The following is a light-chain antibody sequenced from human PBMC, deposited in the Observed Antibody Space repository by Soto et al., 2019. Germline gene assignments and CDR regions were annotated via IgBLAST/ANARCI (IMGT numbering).Light chain of an antibody. CDR2: GAS. J-gene: IGKJ1*01. CDR3: QQYGSSPT. Sequence: EIVLTQSPGTLSLSPGERATLFCRASQSVSGSFLAWYQQKPGQAPRLLMYGASSRATGIPDRFSGGGSGTDFTLTSSRLEPEDFAVYYCQQYGSSPTFGQGTKVDI. V-gene: IGKV3-20*01. CDR1: QSVSGSF.